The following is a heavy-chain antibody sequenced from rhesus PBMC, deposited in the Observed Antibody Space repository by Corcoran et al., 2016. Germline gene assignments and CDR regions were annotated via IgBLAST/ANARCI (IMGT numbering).Heavy chain of an antibody. CDR3: ASTDCSNSDCSTGDF. J-gene: IGHJ4*01. D-gene: IGHD4-23*01. CDR2: VYGSGGGY. CDR1: GGSMTTSYW. V-gene: IGHV4-93*02. Sequence: QVQLQESGPAVVKPSETLSLTCTVSGGSMTTSYWWGWIRQSPGKGLEWIGVVYGSGGGYDYSPFLKSRVSISMDTSKNQLSLKMTSVTAADTAVYYGASTDCSNSDCSTGDFWGQGVLVTVSS.